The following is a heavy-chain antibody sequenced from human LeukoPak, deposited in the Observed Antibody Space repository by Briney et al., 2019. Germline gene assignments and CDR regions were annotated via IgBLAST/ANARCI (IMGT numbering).Heavy chain of an antibody. Sequence: GGSLSLTCAASGFSFSNYDLSGVRQAPGKGLEWVSSISDSGGSTYYADSVKGRFTIPRDNSKNTLYLEMTNLRAADTAVYYCAKDLSRAAADCWFDLWDQKPRHRL. CDR3: AKDLSRAAADCWFDL. CDR1: GFSFSNYD. V-gene: IGHV3-23*01. CDR2: ISDSGGST. D-gene: IGHD6-25*01. J-gene: IGHJ5*02.